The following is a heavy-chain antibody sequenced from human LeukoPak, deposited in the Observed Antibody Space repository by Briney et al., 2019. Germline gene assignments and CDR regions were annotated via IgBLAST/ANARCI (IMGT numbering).Heavy chain of an antibody. CDR2: IYHSGST. CDR1: GYSISSGYF. Sequence: SETLSLTCAVSGYSISSGYFWGWIRQPPGKGLEWIGSIYHSGSTYYNPSLKSRVTISVDTSKNQFSLKLSSETAADTAVYYCARDLSYYGSGSYVYWGQGTLVTVSS. CDR3: ARDLSYYGSGSYVY. J-gene: IGHJ4*02. D-gene: IGHD3-10*01. V-gene: IGHV4-38-2*02.